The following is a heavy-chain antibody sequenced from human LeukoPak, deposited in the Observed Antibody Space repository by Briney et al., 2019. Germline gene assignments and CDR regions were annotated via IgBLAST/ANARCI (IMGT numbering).Heavy chain of an antibody. CDR2: IIPIFGTT. J-gene: IGHJ6*03. D-gene: IGHD6-13*01. CDR3: ARVVGLTGYSSSWYSGYYYYMDV. Sequence: SVKVSCKASGGIFRSSGISWVRQAPGQGLEWMGGIIPIFGTTNYAQKFQDRVTITADKSTSTAYMELSSLRSEDTAVYYCARVVGLTGYSSSWYSGYYYYMDVWGKGTTVTVSS. V-gene: IGHV1-69*06. CDR1: GGIFRSSG.